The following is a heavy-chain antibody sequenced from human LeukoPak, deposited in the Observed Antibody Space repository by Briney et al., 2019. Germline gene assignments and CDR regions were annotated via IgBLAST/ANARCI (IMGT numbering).Heavy chain of an antibody. CDR3: ASLLGSGWYVLGMDV. J-gene: IGHJ6*02. D-gene: IGHD6-19*01. V-gene: IGHV1-69*13. Sequence: GASVKVSCKASGGTFSSYAISWVRQAPGQGLEWMGGIIPIFGTANYAQKFQGRVTITADESTSTAYMELSSLRSEDTAVYYCASLLGSGWYVLGMDVWGQGTTVTVSS. CDR1: GGTFSSYA. CDR2: IIPIFGTA.